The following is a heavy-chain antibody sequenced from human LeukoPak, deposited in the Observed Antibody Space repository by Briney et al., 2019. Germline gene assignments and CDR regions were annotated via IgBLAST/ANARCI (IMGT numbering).Heavy chain of an antibody. CDR1: GGSVSSYY. CDR3: ARAPAAERLDLEYSSSGRFDY. CDR2: IYNSGST. D-gene: IGHD6-13*01. Sequence: SETLSLTCIVSGGSVSSYYWTWIRQPPGKGLEWIGYIYNSGSTNYNPSLKSRVTISVDTSKNQFSLKMSSVTAADTAVYYCARAPAAERLDLEYSSSGRFDYWGQGTLVTVSS. J-gene: IGHJ4*02. V-gene: IGHV4-59*02.